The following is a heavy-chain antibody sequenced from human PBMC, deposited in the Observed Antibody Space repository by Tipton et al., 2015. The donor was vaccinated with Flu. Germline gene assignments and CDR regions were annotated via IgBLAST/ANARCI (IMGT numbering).Heavy chain of an antibody. V-gene: IGHV4-59*01. CDR1: GGSTNYYF. D-gene: IGHD2-21*01. J-gene: IGHJ4*02. CDR2: IYFSGTT. Sequence: TLSLTCTVSGGSTNYYFWNWIRQPPGKGLEWIGHIYFSGTTNYNPSLKSRVTISVDTSKTQVSLRLSSVTAADTAVYFCARDRSEFPRAIDSWGQGFLVTVSS. CDR3: ARDRSEFPRAIDS.